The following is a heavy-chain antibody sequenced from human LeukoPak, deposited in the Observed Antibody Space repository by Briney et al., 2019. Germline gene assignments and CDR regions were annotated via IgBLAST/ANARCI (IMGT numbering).Heavy chain of an antibody. J-gene: IGHJ4*02. CDR1: GGSFSGYY. V-gene: IGHV4-34*01. Sequence: SETLSLTCAVYGGSFSGYYWSWIRQPPGKGLEWFGEINHSGSTNYNPSLKSRVTISVDTSKNQFSLKLSSVTAADTAVYYCAREGRVLLRSHFDYWGQGTLVTVSS. D-gene: IGHD3-10*01. CDR3: AREGRVLLRSHFDY. CDR2: INHSGST.